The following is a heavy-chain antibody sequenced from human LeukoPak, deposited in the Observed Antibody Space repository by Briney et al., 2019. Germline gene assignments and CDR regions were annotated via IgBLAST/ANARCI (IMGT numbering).Heavy chain of an antibody. D-gene: IGHD3-22*01. CDR1: GYTFTGYY. CDR2: INPNSGGT. CDR3: ARFSYYDSVDY. J-gene: IGHJ4*02. Sequence: ASVKVSCKASGYTFTGYYMHWVRQAPGQGLEWMGWINPNSGGTDYAQKFQGWVTMTRDTSISTAYMELSRLRSDDTAVYYCARFSYYDSVDYWGQGTLVTVSS. V-gene: IGHV1-2*04.